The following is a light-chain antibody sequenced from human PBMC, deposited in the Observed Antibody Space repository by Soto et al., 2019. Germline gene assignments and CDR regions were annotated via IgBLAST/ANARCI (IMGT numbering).Light chain of an antibody. CDR3: QHSYSTLWT. J-gene: IGKJ1*01. CDR1: QCISSY. CDR2: AAS. Sequence: DIHLALVPWCLSASVGDGVTISWRQSQCISSYLNLYQQKPGKAPKPLIYAASSLQSGVPSRFSGRGSGTVFTLTISSLQPEDFATYYCQHSYSTLWTFGQGTKVDIK. V-gene: IGKV1-39*01.